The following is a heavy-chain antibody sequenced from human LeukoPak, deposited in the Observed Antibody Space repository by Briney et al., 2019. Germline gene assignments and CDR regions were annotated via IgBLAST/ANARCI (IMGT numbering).Heavy chain of an antibody. CDR1: AYTFSAYY. D-gene: IGHD6-19*01. J-gene: IGHJ4*02. V-gene: IGHV1-2*06. Sequence: GASVKVSCKASAYTFSAYYMHWVRQAPGQGLEWMGRIDPKSGGTIYAEKFQGRVTMTRDTSISTAYMELSRLRSDDTAVYYCARMRRTVAGRILFDYWGQGTLVTVSS. CDR3: ARMRRTVAGRILFDY. CDR2: IDPKSGGT.